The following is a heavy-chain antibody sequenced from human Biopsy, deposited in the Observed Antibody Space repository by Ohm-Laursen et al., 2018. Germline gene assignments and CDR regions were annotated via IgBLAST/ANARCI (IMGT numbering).Heavy chain of an antibody. V-gene: IGHV4-59*12. CDR3: ARDRDRRGWFDP. Sequence: SETLSLTCAVSGGSISNYFWTWIRQPPGKGLEWIGYFRFEDRTSYNSSLKSRVTMSVDTSKNKFSLRVSSVTAADTAVYYCARDRDRRGWFDPWGQGTLVTVSS. CDR1: GGSISNYF. CDR2: FRFEDRT. D-gene: IGHD1-14*01. J-gene: IGHJ5*02.